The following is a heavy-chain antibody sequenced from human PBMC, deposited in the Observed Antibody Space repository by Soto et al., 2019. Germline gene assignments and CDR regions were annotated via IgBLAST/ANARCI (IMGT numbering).Heavy chain of an antibody. CDR1: GITFNNYA. J-gene: IGHJ4*02. CDR2: ISGSGTGT. CDR3: AKEGGGGAAIVTSYFDY. D-gene: IGHD5-18*01. Sequence: EVQLLESGGGLVQPGGSLRLSCAASGITFNNYALNWVRQAPGKGLEWVSGISGSGTGTYYADSVKGRFTISRDNSKSTVYLHMNSLRADDTAIYYCAKEGGGGAAIVTSYFDYWGQGTLVTVSS. V-gene: IGHV3-23*01.